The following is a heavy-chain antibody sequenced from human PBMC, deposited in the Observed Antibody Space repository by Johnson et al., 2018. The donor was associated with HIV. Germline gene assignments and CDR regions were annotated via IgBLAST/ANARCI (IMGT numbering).Heavy chain of an antibody. D-gene: IGHD2-8*01. CDR1: GFTFSGSA. Sequence: VHLVESGGDLVQPGGSVKLSCEGSGFTFSGSAMHWVRQSPGKGLEWVGHIGTKSDNYATEYAASLKGRFIVSRDDSKNTAYLQMNSLKIEDTAVYYCARRTLGGYCPKGICPINAFDVWGQGTTVTVAS. V-gene: IGHV3-73*01. CDR2: IGTKSDNYAT. J-gene: IGHJ3*01. CDR3: ARRTLGGYCPKGICPINAFDV.